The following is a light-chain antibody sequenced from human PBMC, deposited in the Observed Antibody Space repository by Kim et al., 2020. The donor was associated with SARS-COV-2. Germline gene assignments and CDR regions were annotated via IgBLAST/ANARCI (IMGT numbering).Light chain of an antibody. Sequence: SIGYSVIISCRASQGIANNLVWFHQKPGKAPKPLIYAASRLETGVPSRFSGSGSGTDFILTISSLQPEDYGTYYCQQYDVYPRTFGQGTKVDIK. CDR1: QGIANN. J-gene: IGKJ1*01. V-gene: IGKV1-16*01. CDR3: QQYDVYPRT. CDR2: AAS.